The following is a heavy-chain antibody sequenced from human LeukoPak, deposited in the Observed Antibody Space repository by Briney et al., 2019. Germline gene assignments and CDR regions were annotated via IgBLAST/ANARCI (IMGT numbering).Heavy chain of an antibody. J-gene: IGHJ3*02. Sequence: ASVKVSCKASGYTFTGYYMHWVRQAPGQRLEWMGRINPNSGGTNYAQTSQCRVTMTRDTSISTAYRELSRLRSDDTAVYYCARDGSYFLGDAFDIWGQGAMVTVSS. CDR2: INPNSGGT. CDR1: GYTFTGYY. CDR3: ARDGSYFLGDAFDI. D-gene: IGHD1-26*01. V-gene: IGHV1-2*06.